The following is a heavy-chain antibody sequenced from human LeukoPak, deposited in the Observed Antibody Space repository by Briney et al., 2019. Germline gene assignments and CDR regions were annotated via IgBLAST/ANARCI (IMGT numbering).Heavy chain of an antibody. J-gene: IGHJ4*02. CDR3: ARVKGREGSTVIIDY. CDR2: ISHSGSV. Sequence: SETLSLTCAVYGGSFSGYYWSWIRQSPGKGLEWIGYISHSGSVNYNPSLKSRVTMSVDTSKNQFSLKLSSVTAADTAVYYCARVKGREGSTVIIDYWGQGTLVTVSS. D-gene: IGHD3-10*01. V-gene: IGHV4-59*01. CDR1: GGSFSGYY.